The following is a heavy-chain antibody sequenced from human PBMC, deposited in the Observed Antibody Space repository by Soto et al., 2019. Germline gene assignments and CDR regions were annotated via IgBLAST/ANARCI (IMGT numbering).Heavy chain of an antibody. CDR2: ISGSGGST. CDR3: AMKIAAAGQTKCYGMDV. V-gene: IGHV3-23*01. D-gene: IGHD6-13*01. J-gene: IGHJ6*02. Sequence: EVQLLESGGGLVQPGGSLRLSCAASGFTFSSYAMSWVRQAPGKGLEWVSAISGSGGSTYYADSVKGRFTISRDKSKNTLYLQMNSLRAEDTAVYYCAMKIAAAGQTKCYGMDVWGQGTTVTVSS. CDR1: GFTFSSYA.